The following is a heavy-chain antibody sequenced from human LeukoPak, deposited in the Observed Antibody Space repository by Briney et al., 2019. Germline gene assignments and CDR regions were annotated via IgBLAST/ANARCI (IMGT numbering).Heavy chain of an antibody. D-gene: IGHD4-11*01. J-gene: IGHJ4*02. CDR1: GFTFSSYS. CDR2: ISSSSSYI. Sequence: PGGSLRLSCAASGFTFSSYSMNWARQAPGTGLEWVSSISSSSSYIYYAASVKGRFTISRDNAKNSLYLQMNSLRAEDTAVYYCARDDYIIDYWGQGTPVTVSS. CDR3: ARDDYIIDY. V-gene: IGHV3-21*01.